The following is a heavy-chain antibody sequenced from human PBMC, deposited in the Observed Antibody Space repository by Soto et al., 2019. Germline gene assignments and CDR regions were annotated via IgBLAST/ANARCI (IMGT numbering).Heavy chain of an antibody. Sequence: SETLSLTCTVSGGSISSGGYYWSWIRQHPGKGLEWIGYIYYSGSTYYNPSLKSRVTISVDTSKNQFSLKLSSVTAADTAVYYCASDGYNYGVDYWGQGTLVTVSS. V-gene: IGHV4-31*03. J-gene: IGHJ4*02. CDR2: IYYSGST. D-gene: IGHD5-12*01. CDR3: ASDGYNYGVDY. CDR1: GGSISSGGYY.